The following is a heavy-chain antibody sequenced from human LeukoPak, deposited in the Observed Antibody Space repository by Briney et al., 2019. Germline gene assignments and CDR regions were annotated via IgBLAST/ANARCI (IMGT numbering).Heavy chain of an antibody. CDR1: GYTFTSYD. Sequence: GASVKVSCKASGYTFTSYDINWVRQATGQGLEWMGWMNPNSGNTGYAQKFQGRVTMTRNTSISTAYMELSSLRSEDTAVYYCARAKTRYYYGLKGGPDVWGQGTTVTVSS. D-gene: IGHD3-10*01. CDR2: MNPNSGNT. J-gene: IGHJ6*02. V-gene: IGHV1-8*01. CDR3: ARAKTRYYYGLKGGPDV.